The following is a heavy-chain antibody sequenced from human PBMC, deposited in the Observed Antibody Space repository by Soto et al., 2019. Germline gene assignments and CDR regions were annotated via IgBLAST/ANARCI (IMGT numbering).Heavy chain of an antibody. V-gene: IGHV1-18*04. CDR3: ARDPARHVDTAQKFDY. D-gene: IGHD5-18*01. J-gene: IGHJ4*02. Sequence: QVQLVQSGAEVKKPGASVRVSCKASGYTFTSYGVSWVRQAPGQGLEWMGWISAYHGNTKYAQKLQGRLTMTTDTSTSTAYMELRSLRSDDTAMYYCARDPARHVDTAQKFDYWGQGTLVTVSS. CDR2: ISAYHGNT. CDR1: GYTFTSYG.